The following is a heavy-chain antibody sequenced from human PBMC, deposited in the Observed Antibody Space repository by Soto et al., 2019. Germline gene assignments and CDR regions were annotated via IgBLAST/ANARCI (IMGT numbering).Heavy chain of an antibody. CDR1: GFTFSSYG. Sequence: GGSLRLSCAASGFTFSSYGMHWVRQAPGKGLEWVAVISYDGSNKYYADSVKGRFTISRDNSKNTLYLQMNSLRAEETAVYYCAKEEWELLRGYYFDYWGQGTLVTVSS. D-gene: IGHD1-26*01. CDR2: ISYDGSNK. V-gene: IGHV3-30*18. J-gene: IGHJ4*02. CDR3: AKEEWELLRGYYFDY.